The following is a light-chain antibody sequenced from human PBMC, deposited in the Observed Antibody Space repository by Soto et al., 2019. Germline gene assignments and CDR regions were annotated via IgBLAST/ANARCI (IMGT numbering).Light chain of an antibody. Sequence: AIQMTQSPSSLSASVGDRVTITCRASQGIRNDLGWYQQKPGKAPKLLIYAASSLQSGVPSRFSGSGSGTDFTLTIRSLQTEDFATYSCLQDYNYPLTFGGGTKVDIK. CDR2: AAS. CDR1: QGIRND. V-gene: IGKV1-6*01. CDR3: LQDYNYPLT. J-gene: IGKJ4*01.